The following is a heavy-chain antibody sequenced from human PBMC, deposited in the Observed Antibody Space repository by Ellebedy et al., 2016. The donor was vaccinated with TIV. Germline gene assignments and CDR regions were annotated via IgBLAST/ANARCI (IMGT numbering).Heavy chain of an antibody. V-gene: IGHV1-2*02. CDR1: GYSFIGYY. D-gene: IGHD6-19*01. J-gene: IGHJ4*02. Sequence: ASVKVSCXASGYSFIGYYIHWVRQAPGQGLDWMGWINPRTGGTNYAQKFPDRVTMTTDTSINTAYMELNRLRSDDTAVYYCARFNGWGYYFDYWGQGTLVTVSS. CDR2: INPRTGGT. CDR3: ARFNGWGYYFDY.